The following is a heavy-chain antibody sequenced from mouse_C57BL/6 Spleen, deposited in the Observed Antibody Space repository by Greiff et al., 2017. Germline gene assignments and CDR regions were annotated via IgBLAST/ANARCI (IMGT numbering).Heavy chain of an antibody. CDR1: GFTFSSYA. CDR2: ISDGGSYT. CDR3: ARDEGLRRVWFAY. V-gene: IGHV5-4*01. D-gene: IGHD2-2*01. J-gene: IGHJ3*01. Sequence: EVQLVESGGGLVKPGGSLKLSCAASGFTFSSYAMSWVRQPPEKRLEWVATISDGGSYTYYPDNVKGRFTISRDNAKNNLYLQMSHLKAEDTAMYYCARDEGLRRVWFAYWGQGTLVTVSA.